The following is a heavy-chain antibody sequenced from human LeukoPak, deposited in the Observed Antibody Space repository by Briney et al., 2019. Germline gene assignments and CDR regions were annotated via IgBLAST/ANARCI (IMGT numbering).Heavy chain of an antibody. CDR3: ARETSDS. D-gene: IGHD1-1*01. J-gene: IGHJ5*01. CDR2: INPSGSTT. CDR1: RYTFTSYF. Sequence: ASVKVSCKASRYTFTSYFIPWVRQAPGQGLEWLGMINPSGSTTTYAQKFQGRVTMTRDTSTSTVYMELSSLRSEDTAVYYCARETSDSWGQGTLVTVSS. V-gene: IGHV1-46*01.